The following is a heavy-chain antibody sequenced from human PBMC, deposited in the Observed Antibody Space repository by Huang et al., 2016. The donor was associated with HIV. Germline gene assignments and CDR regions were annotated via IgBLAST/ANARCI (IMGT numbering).Heavy chain of an antibody. J-gene: IGHJ5*02. CDR2: ANPRSGNT. CDR1: GYTFSFHD. CDR3: ARGPLHRAIMNWGEGFDDGWRTGFNP. V-gene: IGHV1-8*01. D-gene: IGHD7-27*01. Sequence: SGYTFSFHDVHWVRQVSGQGLEWMGWANPRSGNTGYERKFQGRVTMPTNTSVTTAYIELRSLTSEDTAVYFCARGPLHRAIMNWGEGFDDGWRTGFNPWGQGTLVIVTS.